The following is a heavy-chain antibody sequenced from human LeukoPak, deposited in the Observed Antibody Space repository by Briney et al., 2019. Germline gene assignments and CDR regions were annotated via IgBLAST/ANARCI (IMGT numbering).Heavy chain of an antibody. CDR1: GFTFSSYE. J-gene: IGHJ4*02. CDR3: ARGAGDGYLCDY. D-gene: IGHD5-24*01. V-gene: IGHV3-48*03. CDR2: ISSSGSTI. Sequence: GGSLRLSCAASGFTFSSYEMNWVRQAPGKGLEWVSYISSSGSTIYYADSVKGRFTISRDNAKNSLYLQMNSLRAEDTAVYYCARGAGDGYLCDYWGQGTLVTVSS.